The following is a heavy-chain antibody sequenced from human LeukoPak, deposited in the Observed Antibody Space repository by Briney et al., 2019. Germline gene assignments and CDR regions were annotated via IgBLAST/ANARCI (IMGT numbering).Heavy chain of an antibody. CDR3: AAEGYGGSPDFGY. CDR2: TKQDGSEK. D-gene: IGHD4-23*01. CDR1: GFTFSSYA. J-gene: IGHJ4*02. V-gene: IGHV3-7*01. Sequence: GGSLRLSCAASGFTFSSYAMSWVRQAPGKGLEWVANTKQDGSEKYYVDSVKGRFTISRDNAKNSLYLQMNSLRAEDTAVYYCAAEGYGGSPDFGYWGQGTLVTVSS.